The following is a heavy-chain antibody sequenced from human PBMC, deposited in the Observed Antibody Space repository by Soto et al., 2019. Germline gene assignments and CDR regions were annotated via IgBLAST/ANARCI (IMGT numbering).Heavy chain of an antibody. CDR2: IIPIFGTA. V-gene: IGHV1-69*13. J-gene: IGHJ4*02. CDR1: GGTFSSYA. CDR3: ARELGRYYYGSGSYYFDY. Sequence: EASVKVSCKASGGTFSSYAISWVRQAPGQGLEWMGGIIPIFGTANYAQKFQGRVTITADESTSTAYMELSSLRSEDTAVYYCARELGRYYYGSGSYYFDYWGQGTLVTVSS. D-gene: IGHD3-10*01.